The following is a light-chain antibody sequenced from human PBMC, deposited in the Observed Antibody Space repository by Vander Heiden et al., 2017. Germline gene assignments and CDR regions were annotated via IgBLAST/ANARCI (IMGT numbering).Light chain of an antibody. CDR3: QQRSNWPIT. Sequence: EIVLTQSPATLSLSPGERATLSCRASQSVNIFLAWYQQKPGQAPRLLISNASNRATGIPARFSGSGSGTDFTLTISSRDPEDFAVYYCQQRSNWPITFGQGTRLEIK. CDR1: QSVNIF. CDR2: NAS. J-gene: IGKJ5*01. V-gene: IGKV3-11*01.